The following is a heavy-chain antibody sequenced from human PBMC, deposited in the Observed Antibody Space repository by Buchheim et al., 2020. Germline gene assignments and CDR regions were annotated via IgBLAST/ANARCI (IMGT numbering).Heavy chain of an antibody. CDR3: ARVGLKYYYYYYGMDV. Sequence: QVQLQESGPGLVKPSATLSLTCTVSGGSVSSGSYYWSWIRQPPGKGLEWIGYIYYSGSTNYNPSLKSRVTISVDTSKNQFSLKLSSVTAADTAVYYCARVGLKYYYYYYGMDVWGQGTT. J-gene: IGHJ6*02. CDR1: GGSVSSGSYY. D-gene: IGHD3-16*01. V-gene: IGHV4-61*01. CDR2: IYYSGST.